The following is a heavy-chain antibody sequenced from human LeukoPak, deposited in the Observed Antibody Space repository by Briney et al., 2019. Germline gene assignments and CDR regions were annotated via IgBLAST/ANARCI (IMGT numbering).Heavy chain of an antibody. CDR1: GFTFEDYG. J-gene: IGHJ5*02. Sequence: GGSLRLSCAVSGFTFEDYGMSWVRQGPGKGLEWVAVISYDGSNKYYADSVKGRFTISRDNSKNTLYLQMNSLRAEDTAVYYCARDAVEMATSVNNWFDPWGQGTLVTVSS. CDR2: ISYDGSNK. V-gene: IGHV3-30*03. D-gene: IGHD5-24*01. CDR3: ARDAVEMATSVNNWFDP.